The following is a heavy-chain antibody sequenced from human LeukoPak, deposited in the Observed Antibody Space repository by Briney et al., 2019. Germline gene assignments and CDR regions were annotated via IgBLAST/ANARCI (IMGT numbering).Heavy chain of an antibody. V-gene: IGHV4-34*01. CDR2: INHSGST. CDR3: ARGRRVYYGSGSFNY. J-gene: IGHJ4*02. D-gene: IGHD3-10*01. CDR1: GGSFSGYY. Sequence: PSETLSLTCAVYGGSFSGYYWSWIRQPPGKGLEWIGEINHSGSTNYNPSLKSRVTISVDTSKNQFSLKPSSVTAADTAVYCCARGRRVYYGSGSFNYWGQGTLVTVSS.